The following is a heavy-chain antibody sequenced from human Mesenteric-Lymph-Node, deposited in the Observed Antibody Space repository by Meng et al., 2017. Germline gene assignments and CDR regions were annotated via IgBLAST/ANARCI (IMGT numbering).Heavy chain of an antibody. CDR3: VGDDRIQLWLRPYYYYGMDV. D-gene: IGHD5-18*01. Sequence: GESLKISCVASGFTFSSYAMSWVRQAPGKGLEWVSAISGSGGSTYYADSVKGRFTISRDNSKNTLYLQMNSLRAEDTAVYYCVGDDRIQLWLRPYYYYGMDVWGQGTTVTVSS. J-gene: IGHJ6*02. CDR1: GFTFSSYA. CDR2: ISGSGGST. V-gene: IGHV3-23*01.